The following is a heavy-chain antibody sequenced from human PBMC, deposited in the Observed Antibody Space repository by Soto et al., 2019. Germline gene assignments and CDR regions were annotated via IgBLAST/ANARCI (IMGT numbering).Heavy chain of an antibody. D-gene: IGHD6-19*01. CDR3: XXXXTSGHHV. V-gene: IGHV4-4*08. CDR2: VYNPGTT. Sequence: QVQLQESGPGLVKPSETLSLTCTVSGGSISSDYCSWIRQPPGKGLEWIGYVYNPGTTKYSPTLKXXXXXXXXXXXXXXXXXXXXXXXXXXXXXXXXXXXTSGHHVWGRGTLVTVSS. CDR1: GGSISSDY. J-gene: IGHJ2*01.